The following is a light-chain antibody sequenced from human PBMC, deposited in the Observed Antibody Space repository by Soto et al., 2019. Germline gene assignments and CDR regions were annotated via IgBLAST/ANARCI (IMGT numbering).Light chain of an antibody. J-gene: IGKJ1*01. Sequence: EIVLTQSPRTLSMSPGERATLSCRASQSISSSNLVWYQQKPGQAPRLLIYGASSRATGIPDRFSGSGSGTDFTLTISSLEPEDFAVYFCHHCGGSQPFGQGTKVETK. CDR1: QSISSSN. CDR2: GAS. CDR3: HHCGGSQP. V-gene: IGKV3-20*01.